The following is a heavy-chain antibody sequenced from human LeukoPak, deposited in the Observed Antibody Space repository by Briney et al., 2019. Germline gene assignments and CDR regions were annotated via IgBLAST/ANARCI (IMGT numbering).Heavy chain of an antibody. V-gene: IGHV3-66*01. J-gene: IGHJ4*02. CDR3: ARENRRSYYDSSGFDY. Sequence: GGSLRLSCAASGFTVSTNYMHWVRQAPGKGLEWVSIIYSAGNTYYAESVKGRFTISRDNSKNTLNLQMNSLRAEDTAVYYCARENRRSYYDSSGFDYWGQGTLVTVSS. CDR2: IYSAGNT. D-gene: IGHD3-22*01. CDR1: GFTVSTNY.